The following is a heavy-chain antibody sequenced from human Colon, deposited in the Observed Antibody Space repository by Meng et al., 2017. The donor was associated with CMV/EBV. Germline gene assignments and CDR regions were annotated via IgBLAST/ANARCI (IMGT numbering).Heavy chain of an antibody. CDR2: INTDGSTT. J-gene: IGHJ4*02. CDR3: ASRDY. CDR1: GFPFTKGW. Sequence: EVQLVEAGGGLVEPGGSLRVSCAGSGFPFTKGWMSWVRQAPGKGLVWVSRINTDGSTTYYADSVKGRFTISRDNAKNTLYLQMNSLRAEDTAVYYCASRDYWGQGTLVTVSS. V-gene: IGHV3-74*02.